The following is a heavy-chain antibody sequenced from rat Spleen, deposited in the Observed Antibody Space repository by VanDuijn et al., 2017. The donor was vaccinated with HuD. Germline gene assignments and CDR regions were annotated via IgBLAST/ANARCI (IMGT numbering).Heavy chain of an antibody. Sequence: EVQLVESGGGLVQPGRSLKFSCAASGFTFSHYAMAWVRQAPGKGLEWVASITNASGRTYYPDSVKGRFTISRDNAESTLYLQMNSLRSEDTATYYCSRHRGTMGIRYYFDYWGQGVMVTVSS. J-gene: IGHJ2*01. V-gene: IGHV5-17*01. CDR1: GFTFSHYA. CDR2: ITNASGRT. D-gene: IGHD1-7*01. CDR3: SRHRGTMGIRYYFDY.